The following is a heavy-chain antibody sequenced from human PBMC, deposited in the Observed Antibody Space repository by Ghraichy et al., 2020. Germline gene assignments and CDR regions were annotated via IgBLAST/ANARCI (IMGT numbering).Heavy chain of an antibody. Sequence: GRQARGEGRGWVSYITSGATYIKYVDSLKGRFTISRDNAKNSLYLQMNSLRAEDTAVYYCAKIFTVTTRELLRWFDPWGQGTLVTVSS. V-gene: IGHV3-21*01. CDR2: ITSGATYI. D-gene: IGHD4-17*01. J-gene: IGHJ5*02. CDR3: AKIFTVTTRELLRWFDP.